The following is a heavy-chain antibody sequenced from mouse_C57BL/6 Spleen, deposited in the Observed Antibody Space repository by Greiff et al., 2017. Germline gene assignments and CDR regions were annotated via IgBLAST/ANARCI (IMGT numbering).Heavy chain of an antibody. J-gene: IGHJ4*01. Sequence: QVQLKESGAELVKPGASVTISCKASGYAFSSYWLNWVKQRPGKGLEWIGQIYPGAGDTDYNGKFKGKATLTADKSSSTAYMQLSSLTSEDSAVYFCAREDSSDAMDYWGQGTSVTVSS. CDR2: IYPGAGDT. D-gene: IGHD1-1*01. V-gene: IGHV1-80*01. CDR1: GYAFSSYW. CDR3: AREDSSDAMDY.